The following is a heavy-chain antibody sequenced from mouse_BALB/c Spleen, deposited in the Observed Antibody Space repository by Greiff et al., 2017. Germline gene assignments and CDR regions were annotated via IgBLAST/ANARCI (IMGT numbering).Heavy chain of an antibody. J-gene: IGHJ1*01. Sequence: VQLQQSGTVLARPGASVKMSCKASGYSFTSYWMHWVKQRPGQGLEWIGAIYPGNSDTSYNQKFKGKAKLTAVTSASTAYMELSSLTNEDSAVYFCARSGKTGYFDVWGAGTTVTVSS. V-gene: IGHV1-5*01. CDR3: ARSGKTGYFDV. D-gene: IGHD4-1*01. CDR2: IYPGNSDT. CDR1: GYSFTSYW.